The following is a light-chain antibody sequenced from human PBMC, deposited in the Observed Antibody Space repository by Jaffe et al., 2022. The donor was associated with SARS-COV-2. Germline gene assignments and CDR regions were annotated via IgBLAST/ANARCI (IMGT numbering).Light chain of an antibody. CDR1: QSISSF. CDR2: AAS. J-gene: IGKJ5*01. CDR3: QQSYSIPIT. Sequence: DIQMTQSPSSLSASVGDRVTITCRASQSISSFLNWYQQRPGKAPKLLIYAASSLQSGVPSRFSGSGSGTDFTLTISTLQPEDFATYFCQQSYSIPITFGQGTRLEIE. V-gene: IGKV1-39*01.